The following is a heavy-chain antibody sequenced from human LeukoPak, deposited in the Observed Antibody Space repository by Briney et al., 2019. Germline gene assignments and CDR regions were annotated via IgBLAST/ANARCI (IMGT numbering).Heavy chain of an antibody. J-gene: IGHJ4*02. CDR1: GGSISSGGYS. V-gene: IGHV4-30-2*01. Sequence: PSETLSLTCAVSGGSISSGGYSWSWIRQPPGKGLEWIGYIYHSGSTYYNPSLKSRVTISVDRSKNQFSLKLSSVTAADTAVYYCARHPGAQPHYWGRGTLVTVSS. CDR3: ARHPGAQPHY. CDR2: IYHSGST.